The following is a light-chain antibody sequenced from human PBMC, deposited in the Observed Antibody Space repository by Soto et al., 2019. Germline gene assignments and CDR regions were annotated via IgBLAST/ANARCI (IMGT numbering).Light chain of an antibody. CDR3: HSFDWSLGHLV. J-gene: IGLJ2*01. Sequence: QSVLTQPPSVSGAPGQRVTISCTGSSSNIGASYEVHWYQQLPGAAPKLLIYSDNSRPSGVPDRFSGSKSGTSASLAITGLQAEDEAEYYCHSFDWSLGHLVFGGGTKLTVL. CDR2: SDN. V-gene: IGLV1-40*01. CDR1: SSNIGASYE.